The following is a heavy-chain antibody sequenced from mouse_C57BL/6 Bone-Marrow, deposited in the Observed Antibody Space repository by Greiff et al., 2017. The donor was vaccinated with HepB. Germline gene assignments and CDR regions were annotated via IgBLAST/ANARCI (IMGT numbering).Heavy chain of an antibody. D-gene: IGHD2-3*01. V-gene: IGHV10-1*01. J-gene: IGHJ2*01. Sequence: EVQLVESGGGLVQPKGSLKLSCAASGFSFNTYAMNWVRQAPGKGLEWVARIRSKSNNYATYYADSVKDRFTISRDDSESMLYLQMNNLKTEDTAMYYCVRQGWLLPYFDYWGQGTTLTVSS. CDR3: VRQGWLLPYFDY. CDR2: IRSKSNNYAT. CDR1: GFSFNTYA.